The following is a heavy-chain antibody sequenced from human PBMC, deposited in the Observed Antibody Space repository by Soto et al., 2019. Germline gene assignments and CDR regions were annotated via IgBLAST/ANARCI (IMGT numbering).Heavy chain of an antibody. CDR3: ARGPFCAGAWDYFDH. J-gene: IGHJ4*02. Sequence: QVQLQESGPGLVKPSETLSLTCTVSGGSMNGYHWNWIRQPPGKGLEWIGHVFYSGNTNYNPSLRVGVTIFVDTSKTLLSLRWTSVTAPPPAFYSGARGPFCAGAWDYFDHGGQGALVTVS. CDR1: GGSMNGYH. D-gene: IGHD2-21*02. CDR2: VFYSGNT. V-gene: IGHV4-59*01.